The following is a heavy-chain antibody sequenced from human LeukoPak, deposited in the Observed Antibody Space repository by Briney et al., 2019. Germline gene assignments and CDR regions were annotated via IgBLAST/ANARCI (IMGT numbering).Heavy chain of an antibody. CDR2: IIPIFGTA. CDR3: ARDFTYYDSSGYYWFDP. V-gene: IGHV1-69*05. D-gene: IGHD3-22*01. CDR1: GGTFSSYA. Sequence: GASVKVSCKASGGTFSSYAISWVRQAPGQGLEWMGGIIPIFGTANYAQKFQGRVTITTDESTSTAYMELSSLRSEDTAVYYCARDFTYYDSSGYYWFDPWGQGTLDTVSS. J-gene: IGHJ5*02.